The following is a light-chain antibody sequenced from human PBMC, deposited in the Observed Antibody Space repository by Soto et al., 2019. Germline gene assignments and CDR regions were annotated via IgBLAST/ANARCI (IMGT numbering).Light chain of an antibody. Sequence: QSVLAQPPSASGTPGQRVTISCSGGTSNIGSNNVNWYQQLPGTAPKLLIHNSHRRPSGVPDRFSGSRSGTSASLAISGLQSDDEAYYYCAAWDDSLDGVIFGGGTKLTVL. CDR3: AAWDDSLDGVI. V-gene: IGLV1-44*01. J-gene: IGLJ2*01. CDR2: NSH. CDR1: TSNIGSNN.